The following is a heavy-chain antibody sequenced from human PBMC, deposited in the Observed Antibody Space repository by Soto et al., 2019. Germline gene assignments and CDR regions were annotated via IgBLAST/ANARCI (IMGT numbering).Heavy chain of an antibody. CDR3: ARGRGGELWLVLSATEPSFVP. Sequence: SETLSLTCAVYGGSFSGYYWSWIRQPPGKGLEWIGEINHSGSTNYNPSLKSRVTISVDTSKNQFSLKLSSVTAADTAVYYCARGRGGELWLVLSATEPSFVPLGQGTLVTVPQ. CDR2: INHSGST. CDR1: GGSFSGYY. D-gene: IGHD6-19*01. V-gene: IGHV4-34*01. J-gene: IGHJ5*02.